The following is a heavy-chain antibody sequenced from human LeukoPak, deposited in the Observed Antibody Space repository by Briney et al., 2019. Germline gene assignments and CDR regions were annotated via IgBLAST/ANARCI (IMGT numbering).Heavy chain of an antibody. CDR3: ARGPLYCSGGSCYWDY. CDR2: TYYRSKWYN. CDR1: GDSVSSNSAA. V-gene: IGHV6-1*01. Sequence: SQTLSLTCAISGDSVSSNSAAWNWIRQSPSRGLEWLGRTYYRSKWYNDYAVSVKSRITINPDTSKNQFSLRLNSVTPEDTAVYYCARGPLYCSGGSCYWDYWGQGTLVTVSS. D-gene: IGHD2-15*01. J-gene: IGHJ4*02.